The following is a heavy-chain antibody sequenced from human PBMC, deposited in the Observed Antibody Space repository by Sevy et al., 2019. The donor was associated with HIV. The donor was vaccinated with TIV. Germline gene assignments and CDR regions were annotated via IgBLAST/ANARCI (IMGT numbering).Heavy chain of an antibody. CDR3: AREGVLFEGVIVSYGMDV. V-gene: IGHV3-30*04. J-gene: IGHJ6*02. CDR1: GFTFNRSP. CDR2: MSYNGNKK. D-gene: IGHD3-16*01. Sequence: GGSLRLSCAASGFTFNRSPMYWVRQAPGKGLEWVAVMSYNGNKKYNGDSVKGRFTISRDDSKTTLYLQMNSLRPEDTAVYYCAREGVLFEGVIVSYGMDVWGQGTTVTVSS.